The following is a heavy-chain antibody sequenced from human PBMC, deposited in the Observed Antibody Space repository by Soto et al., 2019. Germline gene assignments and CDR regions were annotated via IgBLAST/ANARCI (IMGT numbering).Heavy chain of an antibody. CDR2: INHSGST. V-gene: IGHV4-34*01. CDR1: GGSFSGYY. J-gene: IGHJ1*01. Sequence: SETLSLTCAVYGGSFSGYYWSWIRQPPGKGLEWIGEINHSGSTNYNPSLKSRVTISVDTSKNQFSLKLSSVTTADTAVYYCATLLHPPRDLRSFQHWGQGTLLTV. CDR3: ATLLHPPRDLRSFQH.